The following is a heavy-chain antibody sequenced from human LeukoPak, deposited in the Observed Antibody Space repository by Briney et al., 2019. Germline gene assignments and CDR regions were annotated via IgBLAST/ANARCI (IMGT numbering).Heavy chain of an antibody. CDR2: IYYSGST. D-gene: IGHD6-13*01. CDR1: GGSISSSSYY. Sequence: SETLSLTCTVSGGSISSSSYYWGWIRQPPGKGLEWIGSIYYSGSTHYNPSLKSRVTISVDTSKNQFSLKLSSVTAADTAVYYCARQQYTSSWFGYWGQGTLVTVSS. V-gene: IGHV4-39*01. J-gene: IGHJ4*02. CDR3: ARQQYTSSWFGY.